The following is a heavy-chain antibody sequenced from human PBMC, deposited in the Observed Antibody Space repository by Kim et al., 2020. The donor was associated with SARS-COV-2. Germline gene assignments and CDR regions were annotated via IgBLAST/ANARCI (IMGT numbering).Heavy chain of an antibody. J-gene: IGHJ6*03. V-gene: IGHV4-39*01. CDR3: ARQLAAYCSGGSCYYYYYMDV. CDR2: IYYSGST. Sequence: SETLSLTCTVSGGSISSSSYYWGWIRQPPGKGLEWIGSIYYSGSTYYNPSLKSRVTISVDTSKNQFSLKLSSVTAADTAVYYCARQLAAYCSGGSCYYYYYMDVWGKGTTVTVSS. CDR1: GGSISSSSYY. D-gene: IGHD2-15*01.